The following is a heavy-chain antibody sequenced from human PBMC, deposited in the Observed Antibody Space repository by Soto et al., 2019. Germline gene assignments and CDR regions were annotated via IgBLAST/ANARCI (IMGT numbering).Heavy chain of an antibody. Sequence: HPGGSMKLSCAAAGVTFDNYAMHWVRQAPGKGLEWVSGISWNSGSIGYADSAKGRFTISRDNAKNSLYLQMNSLRAEDTALYYCAKDLGWTTQDPGYFDYWGQGTLVTVSS. D-gene: IGHD4-17*01. CDR2: ISWNSGSI. CDR3: AKDLGWTTQDPGYFDY. CDR1: GVTFDNYA. J-gene: IGHJ4*02. V-gene: IGHV3-9*01.